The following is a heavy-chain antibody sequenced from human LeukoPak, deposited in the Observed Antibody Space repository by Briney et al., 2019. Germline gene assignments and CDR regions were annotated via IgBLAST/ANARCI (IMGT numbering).Heavy chain of an antibody. CDR1: GYSFTSYW. CDR3: ARHDSGAGRMGYYYYMDV. Sequence: GESLKTSCKGSGYSFTSYWIGWVRQMPGKGLEWMGIIYPGDSDTRYSPSFQGQVTISADKSISTAYLQWSSLKASDTAMYYCARHDSGAGRMGYYYYMDVWGKGTTVTASS. J-gene: IGHJ6*03. D-gene: IGHD1-26*01. V-gene: IGHV5-51*01. CDR2: IYPGDSDT.